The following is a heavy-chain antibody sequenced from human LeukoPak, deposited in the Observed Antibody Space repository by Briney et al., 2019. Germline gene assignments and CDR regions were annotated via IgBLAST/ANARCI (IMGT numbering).Heavy chain of an antibody. D-gene: IGHD1-26*01. J-gene: IGHJ3*02. V-gene: IGHV4-4*09. CDR3: ARHAGYSGSYYSTSIDAFDI. CDR2: IYTSGST. CDR1: GVSISSYY. Sequence: SETLSLTCTVSGVSISSYYWSWIRQPPGKGLEWIGYIYTSGSTNYNPSLKSRVTISVDTSKNQFSLKLSSVTAADTAVYYCARHAGYSGSYYSTSIDAFDIWGQGTMVTVSS.